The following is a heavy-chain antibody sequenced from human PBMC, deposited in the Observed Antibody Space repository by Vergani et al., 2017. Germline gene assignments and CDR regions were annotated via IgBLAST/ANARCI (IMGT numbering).Heavy chain of an antibody. D-gene: IGHD2-15*01. CDR1: GGSISAGYYF. CDR2: ISASGNA. CDR3: ARRSGGYYSGGQVHHLRTAFDV. V-gene: IGHV4-61*02. Sequence: QVQLQASGPGRVKPSQTLSLTCTMSGGSISAGYYFWSWIRQPAGKGLEWLGHISASGNASHSPSLKTRVSMSVDSSKNQFFLTVTSVTAAGTAIYFCARRSGGYYSGGQVHHLRTAFDVWGHGTVVTVSS. J-gene: IGHJ3*01.